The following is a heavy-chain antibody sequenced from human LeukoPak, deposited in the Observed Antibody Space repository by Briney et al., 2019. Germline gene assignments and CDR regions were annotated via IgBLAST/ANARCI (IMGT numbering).Heavy chain of an antibody. V-gene: IGHV3-7*01. CDR3: ARDWDYYYYYMDV. CDR2: IKTDGSLI. CDR1: GFTFSSYW. D-gene: IGHD3-16*01. Sequence: GGSLRLSCVASGFTFSSYWMTWVRQAPGKGLEWVANIKTDGSLIYYVDSVKGRFTISRDNAKNSLYLQMNSLRAEDTAVYYCARDWDYYYYYMDVWGKGTTVTVSS. J-gene: IGHJ6*03.